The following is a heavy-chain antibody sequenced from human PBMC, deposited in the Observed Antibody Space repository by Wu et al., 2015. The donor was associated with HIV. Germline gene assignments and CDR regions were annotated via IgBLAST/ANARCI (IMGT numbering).Heavy chain of an antibody. CDR1: GYTFLNYG. J-gene: IGHJ2*01. Sequence: QVQLVQSGGEVKKPGASVKLSCETSGYTFLNYGITWVRQAPGQGLEWLGWIGAYKGKTNIAQKIQGRVTMTKDTANNTAYMELRSLRPDDTAVYYCARVRVGDSLYGVAAISYWYFDLWGRGTRGHRLL. CDR3: ARVRVGDSLYGVAAISYWYFDL. CDR2: IGAYKGKT. D-gene: IGHD3-3*01. V-gene: IGHV1-18*01.